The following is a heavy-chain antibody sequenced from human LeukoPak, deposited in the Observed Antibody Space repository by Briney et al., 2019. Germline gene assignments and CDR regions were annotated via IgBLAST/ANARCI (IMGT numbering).Heavy chain of an antibody. V-gene: IGHV3-30-3*01. CDR1: GFTFSNYA. CDR2: ISYDESNK. CDR3: ARADYYDTSGYYLYYFDY. D-gene: IGHD3-22*01. J-gene: IGHJ4*02. Sequence: PGGSLRLSCAASGFTFSNYAMHWVRQAPGKGLEWVAVISYDESNKYYADSVKGRFTISRDNSKNTLYLQMNSLRAEDTAVYYCARADYYDTSGYYLYYFDYWGQGTLVAVSS.